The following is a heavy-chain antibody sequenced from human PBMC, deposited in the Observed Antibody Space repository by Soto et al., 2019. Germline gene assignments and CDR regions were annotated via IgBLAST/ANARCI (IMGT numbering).Heavy chain of an antibody. CDR3: ARGGGAAAFD. J-gene: IGHJ4*02. D-gene: IGHD6-13*01. CDR2: IYYSGST. CDR1: GGSISSGGYY. Sequence: QVQLQESGPGLVKPSQTLSLTCTVSGGSISSGGYYWSWIRQHPGKGLEWIGYIYYSGSTYYNPSLKSRVTISEDTSKNQFSLRLSSRTAADTAVFYCARGGGAAAFDWGQGTLVTVSS. V-gene: IGHV4-31*03.